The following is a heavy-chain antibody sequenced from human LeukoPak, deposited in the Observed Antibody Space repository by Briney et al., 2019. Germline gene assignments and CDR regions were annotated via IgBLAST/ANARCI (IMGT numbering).Heavy chain of an antibody. Sequence: SETLSLTCAVYGGSFSGYYWSWIRQPPGKGLEWIGEINHSGSTNYNPSLKSRVTISVDTSKNQFSLKLSSVTAADTAVYYCARDLHVYDYVWGSYRLFDYWGQGTLVTVSS. CDR2: INHSGST. V-gene: IGHV4-34*01. CDR1: GGSFSGYY. CDR3: ARDLHVYDYVWGSYRLFDY. D-gene: IGHD3-16*02. J-gene: IGHJ4*02.